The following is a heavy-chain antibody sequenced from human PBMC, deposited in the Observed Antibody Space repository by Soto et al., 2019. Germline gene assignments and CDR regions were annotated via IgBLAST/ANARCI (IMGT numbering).Heavy chain of an antibody. CDR3: ARLVVAGITYYFDP. D-gene: IGHD6-19*01. CDR1: GFSLSSSGVG. J-gene: IGHJ4*02. CDR2: IYWDDDK. Sequence: QITLKESGPSLLRPTQPLTLTCTYSGFSLSSSGVGVGWVRQPPGKALEWLTFIYWDDDKRHNLSLKTRLTITKDTSKNPVVLTMTNMDPADTATYYCARLVVAGITYYFDPWGQGTLVIVSS. V-gene: IGHV2-5*02.